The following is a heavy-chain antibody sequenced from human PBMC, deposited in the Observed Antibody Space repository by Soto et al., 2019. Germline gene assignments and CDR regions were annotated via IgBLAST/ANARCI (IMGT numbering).Heavy chain of an antibody. CDR1: GGTFSGYY. CDR3: ARGRVTMVRRVIIRPLAV. J-gene: IGHJ6*02. V-gene: IGHV4-34*01. Sequence: SETLSLTFGVYGGTFSGYYWSWLRQPPGKGLEWIGEINHSGSTNYNQSLKSRVTISVDTSKNQFSLKLSSVTAADTAVYYCARGRVTMVRRVIIRPLAVWGQGTTVT. D-gene: IGHD3-10*01. CDR2: INHSGST.